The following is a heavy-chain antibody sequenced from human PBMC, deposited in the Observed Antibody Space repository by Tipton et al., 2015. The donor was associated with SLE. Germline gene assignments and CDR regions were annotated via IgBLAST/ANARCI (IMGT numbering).Heavy chain of an antibody. CDR1: NGSIGSDY. CDR3: ARDFIPWPIDY. CDR2: IKQDGSEK. V-gene: IGHV3-7*03. Sequence: LSLTCSVSNGSIGSDYWTWIRQPPGKGLEWVANIKQDGSEKYYVDSVKGRFTISRDNAKNSLYLQMNSLRADDTAVYYCARDFIPWPIDYWGQGTLVTVSS. J-gene: IGHJ4*02. D-gene: IGHD2-2*02.